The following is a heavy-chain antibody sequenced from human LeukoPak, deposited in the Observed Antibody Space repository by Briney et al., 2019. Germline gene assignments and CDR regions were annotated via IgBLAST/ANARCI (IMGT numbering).Heavy chain of an antibody. CDR1: GFTFSSYW. V-gene: IGHV3-7*01. Sequence: GGSLRLSCAASGFTFSSYWLSWVRQAPGKGLEWVANIKQDGSEKYYVDSVKGRFTISRGNAKNSLYLQMNSLRAEDTAVYYCARVIVVVPAAPGHDAFDIWGQGTMVTVSS. CDR3: ARVIVVVPAAPGHDAFDI. D-gene: IGHD2-2*01. J-gene: IGHJ3*02. CDR2: IKQDGSEK.